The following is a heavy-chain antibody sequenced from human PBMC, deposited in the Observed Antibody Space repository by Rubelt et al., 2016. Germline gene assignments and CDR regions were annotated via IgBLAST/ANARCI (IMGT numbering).Heavy chain of an antibody. D-gene: IGHD6-13*01. CDR1: SNY. CDR2: IYSGGST. Sequence: SNYMSWVRQAPGKGLEWVPVIYSGGSTYYADSVKGRFTISRDNSKNTLYLQMNSLRAEDTAVYYCASSSSSLIKGAFDIWGQGTMVTVSS. V-gene: IGHV3-53*01. CDR3: ASSSSSLIKGAFDI. J-gene: IGHJ3*02.